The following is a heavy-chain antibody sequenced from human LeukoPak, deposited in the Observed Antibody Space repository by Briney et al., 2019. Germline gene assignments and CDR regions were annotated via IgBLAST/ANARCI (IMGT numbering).Heavy chain of an antibody. CDR3: ARDLGMGCSGGSCYAPFDY. D-gene: IGHD2-15*01. V-gene: IGHV1-69*04. CDR1: GGTFIGYA. Sequence: RASVKVSCKASGGTFIGYAISWVRQAPGQGLEWMGRIVPIFGIANYAQKFQGRVTITADKSTSTAYMELSSLRSEDTAVYYCARDLGMGCSGGSCYAPFDYWGQGTLVTVSS. CDR2: IVPIFGIA. J-gene: IGHJ4*02.